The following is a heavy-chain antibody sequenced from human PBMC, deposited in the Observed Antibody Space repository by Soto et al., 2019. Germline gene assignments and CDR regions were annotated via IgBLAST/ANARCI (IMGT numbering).Heavy chain of an antibody. CDR3: VKRLRDVSSPGPWFDP. CDR2: IGPSDSDT. Sequence: LGESLKISCRYSEYRFNTYWIAWVRKMPGKGLEWMGIIGPSDSDTQYSPAFKGQVTISADKAINTVYLQWGRLKASDSAMYYCVKRLRDVSSPGPWFDPWGQGTLVTVT. J-gene: IGHJ5*02. V-gene: IGHV5-51*01. CDR1: EYRFNTYW. D-gene: IGHD2-8*01.